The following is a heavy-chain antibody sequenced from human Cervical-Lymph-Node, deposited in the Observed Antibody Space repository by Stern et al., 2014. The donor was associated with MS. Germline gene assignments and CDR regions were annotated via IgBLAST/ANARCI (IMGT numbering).Heavy chain of an antibody. D-gene: IGHD1-1*01. CDR1: GFTVSGDY. J-gene: IGHJ4*02. CDR3: ARDTSSPERSDW. CDR2: ITNVGST. Sequence: EVQLVESGGGVIQPGGSLRLSCTASGFTVSGDYMTWVRQAPGKGLAWVSLITNVGSTFYTDSVKGRFTISRDDSKNTVYLHMTSLRAEDTAMYYCARDTSSPERSDWWGQGTLVTVSS. V-gene: IGHV3-53*01.